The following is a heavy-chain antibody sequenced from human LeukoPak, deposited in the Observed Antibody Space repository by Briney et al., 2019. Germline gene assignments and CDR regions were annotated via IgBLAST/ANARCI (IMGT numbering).Heavy chain of an antibody. D-gene: IGHD3-22*01. CDR3: TKSTMTLRFDY. Sequence: GGSLRLSCAASGFTLDDYAMHWVRQAPGKGLEWVALISGGGDSTYYADSVKGRFTISRDNSKNSLYLQMNSLTTEGTALYYCTKSTMTLRFDYWGQGTLVTVSS. V-gene: IGHV3-43*02. J-gene: IGHJ4*02. CDR2: ISGGGDST. CDR1: GFTLDDYA.